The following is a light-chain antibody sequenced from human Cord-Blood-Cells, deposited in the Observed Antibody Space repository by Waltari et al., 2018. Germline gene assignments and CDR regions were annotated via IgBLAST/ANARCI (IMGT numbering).Light chain of an antibody. CDR3: QQYNSYSVYT. Sequence: DIQMTQSPSTLSASVGDRVTITCRASQSISSWLAWYQQKPGKAPKLLIYDASSMESCVPSRFSGSGSGTEVTLTISSLQPDDFATYYCQQYNSYSVYTFGQGTKLEIK. CDR2: DAS. J-gene: IGKJ2*01. CDR1: QSISSW. V-gene: IGKV1-5*01.